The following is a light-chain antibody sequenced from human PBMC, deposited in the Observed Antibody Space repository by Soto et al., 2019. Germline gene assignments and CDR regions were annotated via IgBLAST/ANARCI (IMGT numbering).Light chain of an antibody. Sequence: EVVLTQSPAILSLSPGERATLSCRASQSVSNSYLAWYQQKPGQPPRVLIYRVSSRATGIPYRFSGGGSGTDFTLTISRLEPEDFAVYYCQQYGSMPITFGGGTNVEIK. CDR2: RVS. CDR1: QSVSNSY. J-gene: IGKJ4*01. CDR3: QQYGSMPIT. V-gene: IGKV3-20*01.